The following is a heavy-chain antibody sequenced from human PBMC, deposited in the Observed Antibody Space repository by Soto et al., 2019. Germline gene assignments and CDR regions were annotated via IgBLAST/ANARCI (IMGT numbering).Heavy chain of an antibody. V-gene: IGHV3-30*18. CDR1: GFTFRSYG. Sequence: QVQLVESGGGMVQPGRSLRLSCAASGFTFRSYGMHWVRQAPGKGLEWVAVISYDGSNKYYADSVKGRFTISRDKSKNTLYLQMNSLRADDTAVYYCAKAGRTLYDFWSGYWYYFDYWGQGTLVTVSS. CDR3: AKAGRTLYDFWSGYWYYFDY. J-gene: IGHJ4*02. D-gene: IGHD3-3*01. CDR2: ISYDGSNK.